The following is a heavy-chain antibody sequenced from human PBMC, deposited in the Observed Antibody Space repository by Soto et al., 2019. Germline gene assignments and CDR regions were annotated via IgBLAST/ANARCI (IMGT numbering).Heavy chain of an antibody. D-gene: IGHD6-13*01. J-gene: IGHJ6*02. CDR2: IYSGGST. V-gene: IGHV3-53*02. CDR1: GFPVSSNY. Sequence: EVQLVETGGGLIQPGGSLRLSCAASGFPVSSNYMSWVRQAPGKGLEWVSVIYSGGSTYYADSVKGRFTISRDNSKNTLYLQMNSLRAEDTAVYYCARRPAAAGRKQYYYYGMDVWGQGTTVTVSS. CDR3: ARRPAAAGRKQYYYYGMDV.